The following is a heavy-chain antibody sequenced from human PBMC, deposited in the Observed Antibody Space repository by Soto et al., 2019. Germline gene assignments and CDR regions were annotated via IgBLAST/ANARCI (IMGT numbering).Heavy chain of an antibody. D-gene: IGHD4-17*01. CDR1: GFTFSKYA. CDR2: ISSGGGRL. V-gene: IGHV3-23*01. CDR3: AIDPNGDYVGAFEM. Sequence: GGSLRLSCAASGFTFSKYAMSWVRQAPGRGPEWVSGISSGGGRLYYADSVKGRFTISRDHSKNTLSLQMDSLRAEDTAVYYCAIDPNGDYVGAFEMWGQGTMVTVSS. J-gene: IGHJ3*02.